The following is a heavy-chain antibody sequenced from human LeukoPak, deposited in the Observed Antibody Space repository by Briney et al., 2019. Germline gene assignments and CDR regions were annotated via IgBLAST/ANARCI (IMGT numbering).Heavy chain of an antibody. J-gene: IGHJ4*02. CDR1: GFTFDDYA. CDR2: ISWNSISI. D-gene: IGHD5-18*01. Sequence: GGSLRLSCAASGFTFDDYAVHWVRQAPGKGLEWVSGISWNSISIHYADSVKGRFTISRDNSKNTLYLQMNSLRAEDTAVYYCAKEGGMGYSYGTENLDYWGQGTLVTVSS. V-gene: IGHV3-9*01. CDR3: AKEGGMGYSYGTENLDY.